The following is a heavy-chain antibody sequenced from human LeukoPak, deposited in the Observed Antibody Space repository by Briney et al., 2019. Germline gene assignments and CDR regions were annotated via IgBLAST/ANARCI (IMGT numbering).Heavy chain of an antibody. Sequence: SETLSLTCAVYGGPFSGYYWSWIRQPPGKGLEWIGEINHSGSTNYNPSLKSRVTISVDTSKNQFSLKLSSVTAADTAVYYCARGRPAAKYIYYYYGMDVWGQGTTVTVSS. J-gene: IGHJ6*02. D-gene: IGHD2-2*01. CDR3: ARGRPAAKYIYYYYGMDV. CDR1: GGPFSGYY. CDR2: INHSGST. V-gene: IGHV4-34*01.